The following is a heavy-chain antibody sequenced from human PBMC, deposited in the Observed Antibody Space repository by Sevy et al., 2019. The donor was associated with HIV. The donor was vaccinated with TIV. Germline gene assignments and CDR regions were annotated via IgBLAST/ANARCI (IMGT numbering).Heavy chain of an antibody. CDR3: ARPTPRIAPSSAAFFDS. CDR2: INGRGGST. V-gene: IGHV3-23*01. Sequence: GGSLRLSCAASGFASGFTFSSFAMSWVRQLPGKGLEWVSTINGRGGSTYYADSVKGRFTPSRDNSNNALFLQMDSLTPEDTALYYSARPTPRIAPSSAAFFDSWGHGTLVTVSS. D-gene: IGHD6-6*01. CDR1: GFTFSSFA. J-gene: IGHJ4*01.